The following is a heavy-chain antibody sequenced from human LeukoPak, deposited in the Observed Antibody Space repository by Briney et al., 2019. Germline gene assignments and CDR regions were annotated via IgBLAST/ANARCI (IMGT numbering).Heavy chain of an antibody. Sequence: GASVKVSCKASGGTFSSYAISWVRQAPGQGLEWMGGIIPIFGTANYAQKFQGRVTITADESTSTAYVELSSLRSEDTAVYYCARSGPIYYDSISVGKLEPWGQGTLVTVSS. CDR1: GGTFSSYA. V-gene: IGHV1-69*13. J-gene: IGHJ5*02. CDR2: IIPIFGTA. CDR3: ARSGPIYYDSISVGKLEP. D-gene: IGHD3-22*01.